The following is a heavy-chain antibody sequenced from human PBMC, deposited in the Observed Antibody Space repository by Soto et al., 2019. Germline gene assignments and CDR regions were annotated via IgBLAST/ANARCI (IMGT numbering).Heavy chain of an antibody. CDR3: ARVPRTRIAAAGPPDY. Sequence: GGSLRLSCAASGFTFSSYAMHWVRQAPGKGLEWVAVISYDGSNKYYADSVKGRFTISRDNSKNTLYLQMNSLRAEDTAVYYCARVPRTRIAAAGPPDYWGQGTLVTVSS. CDR1: GFTFSSYA. V-gene: IGHV3-30-3*01. J-gene: IGHJ4*02. CDR2: ISYDGSNK. D-gene: IGHD6-13*01.